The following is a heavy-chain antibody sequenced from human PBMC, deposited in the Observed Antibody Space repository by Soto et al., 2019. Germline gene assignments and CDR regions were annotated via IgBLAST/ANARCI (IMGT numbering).Heavy chain of an antibody. V-gene: IGHV5-10-1*01. CDR1: GYSFTSYW. J-gene: IGHJ4*02. D-gene: IGHD4-17*01. CDR3: ARAYDYGDSHFGY. Sequence: SLKISCKGSGYSFTSYWISWVRQMPGKGLEWMGRIDPSDSYTNYSPSFQGHVTISADKSISTAYLQWSSLKASDTAMYYCARAYDYGDSHFGYWGQGTLVTVS. CDR2: IDPSDSYT.